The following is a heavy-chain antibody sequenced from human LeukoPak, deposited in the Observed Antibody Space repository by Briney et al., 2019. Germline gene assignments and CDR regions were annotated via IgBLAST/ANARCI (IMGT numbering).Heavy chain of an antibody. D-gene: IGHD3-22*01. CDR3: ATEGDYYDSSGEVAY. Sequence: PGGSLRLSCAASGFAFTSHAMTWVRQAPGKGLEWVANIKQDGSEKYYVDSVKGRFTISRDNAKNSLYLQMNSLRAEDTAVYYCATEGDYYDSSGEVAYWGQGTLVTVSS. CDR1: GFAFTSHA. V-gene: IGHV3-7*01. J-gene: IGHJ4*02. CDR2: IKQDGSEK.